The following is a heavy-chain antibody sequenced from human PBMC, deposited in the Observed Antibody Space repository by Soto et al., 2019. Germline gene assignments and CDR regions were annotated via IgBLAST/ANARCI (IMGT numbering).Heavy chain of an antibody. J-gene: IGHJ6*02. CDR3: ANPSAAGDYYYGMDV. D-gene: IGHD6-13*01. CDR2: ISYDGSNK. V-gene: IGHV3-30*18. CDR1: GFIFSNYG. Sequence: QVQLVESGGGVVQPGRSLRLSCAASGFIFSNYGMHWVRQAPGKGLEWVAVISYDGSNKYYADSVKGRFTISRDNSKNTLYLQMNSLRAEDTAVYYCANPSAAGDYYYGMDVWGQGTTVTVSS.